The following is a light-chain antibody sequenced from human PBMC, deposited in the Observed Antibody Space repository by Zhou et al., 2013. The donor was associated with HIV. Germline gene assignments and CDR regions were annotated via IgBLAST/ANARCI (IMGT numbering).Light chain of an antibody. Sequence: MTQSPATLSVSPGERATLSCRASQSINIWLAWFQQKPGKAPKLLIYKASSLESGVPSRFSGSGSGTEFTLTISSLQPDDFATYYCQQYNSYPWTFGQGTKVEIK. CDR1: QSINIW. V-gene: IGKV1-5*03. J-gene: IGKJ1*01. CDR3: QQYNSYPWT. CDR2: KAS.